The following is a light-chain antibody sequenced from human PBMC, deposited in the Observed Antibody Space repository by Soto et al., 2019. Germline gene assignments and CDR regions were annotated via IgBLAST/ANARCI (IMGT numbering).Light chain of an antibody. CDR1: SSDVGGYNY. CDR2: DVN. Sequence: QSALTQPASVSGSPGQSITISCTGTSSDVGGYNYVSWYQQHPGKAPKLMIYDVNNRPSGVSNRFSGSKSRNTASLTISGIQAEDEADYYCSSYTGSSTYVVFVGGTKLTVL. CDR3: SSYTGSSTYVV. V-gene: IGLV2-14*01. J-gene: IGLJ2*01.